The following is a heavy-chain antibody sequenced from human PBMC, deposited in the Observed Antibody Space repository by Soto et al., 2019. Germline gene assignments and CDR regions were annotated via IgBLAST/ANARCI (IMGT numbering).Heavy chain of an antibody. Sequence: PGGSLRLSCAASGFTFSSYSMNWVRQAPGKGLEWVSSISSSSSYIYYADSVKGRFTISRDNAKNSLYLQMNSLRAEDTAVYYCARDFIPITMIVVAHDAFDIWGQGTMVTVSS. CDR2: ISSSSSYI. J-gene: IGHJ3*02. CDR3: ARDFIPITMIVVAHDAFDI. D-gene: IGHD3-22*01. CDR1: GFTFSSYS. V-gene: IGHV3-21*01.